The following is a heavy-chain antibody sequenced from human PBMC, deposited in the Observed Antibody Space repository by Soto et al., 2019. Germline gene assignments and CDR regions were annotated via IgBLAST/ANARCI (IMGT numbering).Heavy chain of an antibody. V-gene: IGHV3-21*04. CDR2: IIRGSSRI. J-gene: IGHJ4*02. D-gene: IGHD1-26*01. CDR1: GFTFSIYS. CDR3: ARRGSGSYFDY. Sequence: PGGSLRLSCAASGFTFSIYSMNWVRQAPGKGLEWVSAIIRGSSRIFYADSVKGRFTISRDNAKNTLYLQMNSLRAEDTAVYYCARRGSGSYFDYWGQGTLVTVSS.